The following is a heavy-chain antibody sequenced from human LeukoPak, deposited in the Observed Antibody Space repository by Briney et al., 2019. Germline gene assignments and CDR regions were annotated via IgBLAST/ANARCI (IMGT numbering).Heavy chain of an antibody. Sequence: GGSLRLSCAASGFTFGNYAMHWVRQAPGKGLEWVSLISGDVSSTYYTDSVKGRFTVSRDNSRNSLYLQMNSLRTEDTALYYCAKAGLSGWHYFDYWGQGTLVTVSS. D-gene: IGHD6-19*01. J-gene: IGHJ4*02. CDR2: ISGDVSST. CDR1: GFTFGNYA. V-gene: IGHV3-43*02. CDR3: AKAGLSGWHYFDY.